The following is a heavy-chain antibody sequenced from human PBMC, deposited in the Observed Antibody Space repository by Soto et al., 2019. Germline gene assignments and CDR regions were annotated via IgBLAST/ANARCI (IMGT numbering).Heavy chain of an antibody. CDR1: GFTCSVYA. Sequence: EVQVLESGGGLVQPAGSLRLSCAASGFTCSVYAMSWVRQAPGKGLVWVSALSASGGRTYYADSVKGRFTISRDNSKISLFLQMSSLRAEATDVYYCATRPYSGALDGHAHVDVCSQGTTVTVS. D-gene: IGHD1-26*01. CDR3: ATRPYSGALDGHAHVDV. J-gene: IGHJ6*02. V-gene: IGHV3-23*01. CDR2: LSASGGRT.